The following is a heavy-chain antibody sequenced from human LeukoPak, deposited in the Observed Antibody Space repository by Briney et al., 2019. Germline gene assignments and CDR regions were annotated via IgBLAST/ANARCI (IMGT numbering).Heavy chain of an antibody. CDR2: IYTSGST. CDR1: GGSISSGSYY. V-gene: IGHV4-61*02. CDR3: ASSPNWNYVFDP. Sequence: SQTLSLTCTVSGGSISSGSYYWSWIRQPAGKGLEWIGRIYTSGSTNYNPSLKSRVTISVDTSKNQFSLKLSSVTAADTAVYYCASSPNWNYVFDPWGQGTLVTVSS. J-gene: IGHJ5*02. D-gene: IGHD1-7*01.